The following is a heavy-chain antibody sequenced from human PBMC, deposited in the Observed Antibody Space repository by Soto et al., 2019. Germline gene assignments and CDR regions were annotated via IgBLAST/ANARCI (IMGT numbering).Heavy chain of an antibody. CDR1: VGCISSSSYY. D-gene: IGHD3-3*01. CDR2: IYYSGST. Sequence: SGTLYLTCTVSVGCISSSSYYWGWIRQPPGKGLEWIGRIYYSGSTYYNPSLQSRVTRSVDTSKNQFSLKLSSVTAADTAVYYCARQKLTIFGVVIAHYYYYYGMDVWGQGTTVTVSS. V-gene: IGHV4-39*01. J-gene: IGHJ6*02. CDR3: ARQKLTIFGVVIAHYYYYYGMDV.